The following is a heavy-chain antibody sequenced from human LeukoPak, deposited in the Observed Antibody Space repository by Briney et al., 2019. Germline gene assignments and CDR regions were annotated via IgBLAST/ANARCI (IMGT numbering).Heavy chain of an antibody. V-gene: IGHV3-30*04. CDR1: GFSFTKYD. CDR3: AGEKFDI. Sequence: GGSLTLSCAVSGFSFTKYDMVWLRQAPGKGLEWVAIISKGGSMRYYADAVKSRFTVSRENSNNAVYLQMNSLKSEDTAVYYCAGEKFDIWGQGTMVTVSA. CDR2: ISKGGSMR. J-gene: IGHJ3*02.